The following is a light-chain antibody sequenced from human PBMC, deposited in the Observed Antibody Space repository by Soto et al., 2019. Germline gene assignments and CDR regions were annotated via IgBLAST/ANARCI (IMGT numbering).Light chain of an antibody. CDR2: DVS. J-gene: IGLJ2*01. CDR1: SSDVGGYNS. V-gene: IGLV2-14*01. CDR3: GSYASSNTVL. Sequence: QSVLTQPASVSGSPGQSITISCTGTSSDVGGYNSVSWHQQHPGKAPKLMIYDVSDRPSGVSNRFSGSKSGNTASLTISGLQAEDEADYYCGSYASSNTVLFGGGTQLTVL.